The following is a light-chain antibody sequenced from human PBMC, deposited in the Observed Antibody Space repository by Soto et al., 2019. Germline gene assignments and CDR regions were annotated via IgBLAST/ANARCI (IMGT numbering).Light chain of an antibody. CDR3: QQYERPPFA. V-gene: IGKV3-20*01. CDR1: QRVSNSY. CDR2: DAS. Sequence: EIVLTQSPGTLSLSPGDRATLSCRASQRVSNSYLAWYQQKPGQAPQLLIYDASTRAAGVPDRVTGGGSGTDFTLTISALEPEDFALYFCQQYERPPFAFGQGTRLEI. J-gene: IGKJ2*01.